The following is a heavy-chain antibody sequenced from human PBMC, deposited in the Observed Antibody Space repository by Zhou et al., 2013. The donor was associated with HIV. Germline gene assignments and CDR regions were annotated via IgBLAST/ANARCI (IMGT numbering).Heavy chain of an antibody. V-gene: IGHV4-38-2*01. CDR1: GYSISSGYY. Sequence: QVQLQESGPGLVKPSETLSLTCAVSGYSISSGYYWGWIRQPQGRGWSGLGVSIIVGRTYSNPSLKSRVTISVDTSKNQFSLKLTSVAAADTAIYYCARIPGGYYYVDYWGQGTLVTVSS. CDR2: SIIVGRT. J-gene: IGHJ4*02. D-gene: IGHD3-3*01. CDR3: ARIPGGYYYVDY.